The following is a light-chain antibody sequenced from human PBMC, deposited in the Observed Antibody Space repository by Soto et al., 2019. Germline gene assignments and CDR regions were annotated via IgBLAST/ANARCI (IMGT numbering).Light chain of an antibody. Sequence: EIVLTQSPGTLSLSPGERATLSCRASHSVRSSYLAWYQQKPGQAPRLLIYGASSRATGIPDRFSGSGSGTDFTLTISRLEPEDFAVYYCQQYGSSAMYTFGQGTKLEIE. CDR2: GAS. J-gene: IGKJ2*01. CDR3: QQYGSSAMYT. V-gene: IGKV3-20*01. CDR1: HSVRSSY.